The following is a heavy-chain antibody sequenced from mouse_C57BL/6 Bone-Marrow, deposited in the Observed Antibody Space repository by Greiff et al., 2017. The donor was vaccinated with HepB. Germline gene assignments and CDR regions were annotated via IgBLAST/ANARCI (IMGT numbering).Heavy chain of an antibody. CDR3: ARDYYGSSYVDFDV. J-gene: IGHJ1*03. D-gene: IGHD1-1*01. Sequence: LQESGAELARPGASVKLSCKASGYTFTSYGISWVKQRTGQGLEWIGEIYPRSGNTYYNEKFKGKATLTVNKSSSTAYMELRSLTSEDSAVYYCARDYYGSSYVDFDVWGTGTTVTVSS. CDR2: IYPRSGNT. CDR1: GYTFTSYG. V-gene: IGHV1-81*01.